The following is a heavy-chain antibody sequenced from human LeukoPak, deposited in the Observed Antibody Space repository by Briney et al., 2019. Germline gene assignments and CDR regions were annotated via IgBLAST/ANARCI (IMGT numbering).Heavy chain of an antibody. Sequence: GGSLRLSCAASGFTVSSNYMSWVRQAPGKGLEWVSVIYSGGSTYYADSVKGRFTISRDNSKNTLYLQMNSLRAEDTAVYYCAALYYYDSSGPDAFDIWGQGTMVTVSS. CDR3: AALYYYDSSGPDAFDI. CDR2: IYSGGST. V-gene: IGHV3-53*05. J-gene: IGHJ3*02. D-gene: IGHD3-22*01. CDR1: GFTVSSNY.